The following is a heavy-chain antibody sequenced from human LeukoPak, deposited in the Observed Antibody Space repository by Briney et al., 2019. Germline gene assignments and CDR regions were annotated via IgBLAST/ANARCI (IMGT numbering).Heavy chain of an antibody. CDR2: ISSSGSTI. CDR3: AKDNYGEA. J-gene: IGHJ4*02. V-gene: IGHV3-48*01. D-gene: IGHD4-17*01. Sequence: GGSLRLSCAASGFTVSSNYMNWVRQAPGKGLEWVSYISSSGSTIYYADSVKGRFTISRDNSKNTLYLQMNSLRAEDTAVYYCAKDNYGEAWGQGTLVTVSS. CDR1: GFTVSSNY.